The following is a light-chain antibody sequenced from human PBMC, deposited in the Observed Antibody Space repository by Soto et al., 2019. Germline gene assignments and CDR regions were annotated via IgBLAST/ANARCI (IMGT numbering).Light chain of an antibody. CDR3: QQYGRPPYT. V-gene: IGKV3-20*01. J-gene: IGKJ2*01. CDR2: GAS. CDR1: QSVPSNH. Sequence: EIVLTQSPDTLSLSPGERATLFCRASQSVPSNHLAWFQKKPGRAPSLLVYGASTTASDAATRFSGSGSGTDFTLTISRLEPADFAVYYCQQYGRPPYTFGQGTRLE.